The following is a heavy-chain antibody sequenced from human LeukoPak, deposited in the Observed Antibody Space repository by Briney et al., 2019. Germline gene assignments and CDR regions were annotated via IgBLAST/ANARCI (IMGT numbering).Heavy chain of an antibody. CDR3: ARGSGLRYFDWLLTYFDY. D-gene: IGHD3-9*01. CDR2: ISSSSSYI. V-gene: IGHV3-21*01. J-gene: IGHJ4*02. Sequence: GGSLRLSCAASGFTFSSYSMNWVRQAPGKGLEWVSSISSSSSYIYYADSVKGRFTISRDNAKNSLYLQMNSLRAEDTAVYYCARGSGLRYFDWLLTYFDYWGQGTLVTVSS. CDR1: GFTFSSYS.